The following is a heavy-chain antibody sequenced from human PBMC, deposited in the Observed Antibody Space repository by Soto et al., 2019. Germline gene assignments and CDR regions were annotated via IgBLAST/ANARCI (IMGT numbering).Heavy chain of an antibody. CDR3: AKGNRATYYDILTGYPTLDY. J-gene: IGHJ4*02. CDR1: GFTFSSYA. CDR2: ISGSGGST. V-gene: IGHV3-23*01. D-gene: IGHD3-9*01. Sequence: GGSLRLSCAASGFTFSSYAMSWVRQAPGKGLEWVSAISGSGGSTYYADSVKGRFTISRDNSKNTLYLQMNSLRAEDTAVYYCAKGNRATYYDILTGYPTLDYWGQGTLVTVSS.